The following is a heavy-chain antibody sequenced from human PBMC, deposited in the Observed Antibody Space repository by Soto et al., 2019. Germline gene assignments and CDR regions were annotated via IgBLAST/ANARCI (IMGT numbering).Heavy chain of an antibody. V-gene: IGHV3-30*03. CDR3: AIGRARAGIVGAAEFDC. CDR1: GFTFSSYG. J-gene: IGHJ4*02. D-gene: IGHD1-26*01. Sequence: QVQLVESGGGVVQPGRSLRLSCAASGFTFSSYGMHWVRQTPGKGLEWVAVISSDGTTKYYVDPVKGRFTIFRDDSKDTLYLQMDTLRAEDTAMYYCAIGRARAGIVGAAEFDCWGQGTLVTVSS. CDR2: ISSDGTTK.